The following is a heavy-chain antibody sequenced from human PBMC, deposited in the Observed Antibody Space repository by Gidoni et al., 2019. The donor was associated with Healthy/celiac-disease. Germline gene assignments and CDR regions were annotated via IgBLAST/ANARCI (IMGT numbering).Heavy chain of an antibody. D-gene: IGHD1-7*01. V-gene: IGHV4-59*01. J-gene: IGHJ4*02. Sequence: QVQLQESGPGLVQPSETLSLTCTVSGGSISSYYWSWIRQPPGKGLEWIGYIYYSGSTNYNPSLKSRVTISVDTSKNQFSLKLSSVTAADTAVYYCARGPRELRLFDYWGQGTLVTVSS. CDR1: GGSISSYY. CDR3: ARGPRELRLFDY. CDR2: IYYSGST.